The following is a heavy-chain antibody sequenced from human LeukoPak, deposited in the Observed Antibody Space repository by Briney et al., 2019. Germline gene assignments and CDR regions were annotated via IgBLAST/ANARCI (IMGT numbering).Heavy chain of an antibody. CDR3: ARPGLLDYGGNPSWFDP. V-gene: IGHV4-39*01. CDR1: GGSISSSSYY. CDR2: IYYSGST. D-gene: IGHD4-23*01. J-gene: IGHJ5*02. Sequence: PSETLSLTCTVSGGSISSSSYYWGWIRQPPGKGLEWIGSIYYSGSTYYNPSLKSRVTVSVDTSKNQFSLKLSSVTAADTAVYYCARPGLLDYGGNPSWFDPWGQGTLVTVSS.